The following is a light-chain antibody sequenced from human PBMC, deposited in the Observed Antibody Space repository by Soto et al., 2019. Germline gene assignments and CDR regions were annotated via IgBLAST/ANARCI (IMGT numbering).Light chain of an antibody. CDR3: RHYNSYSET. J-gene: IGKJ1*01. CDR2: KAS. Sequence: DIQMTQSPSTLSASVGDRVTITCRASQSISTWLAWYQQKPGKAPNLLIYKASSLESGVPSRFSGSGSGTEFTLTISSLQPDDFAPYYCRHYNSYSETFGQGTKVEIK. V-gene: IGKV1-5*03. CDR1: QSISTW.